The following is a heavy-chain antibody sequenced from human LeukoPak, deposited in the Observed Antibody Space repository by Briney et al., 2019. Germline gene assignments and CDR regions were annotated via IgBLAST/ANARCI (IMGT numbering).Heavy chain of an antibody. CDR2: INTNTGNP. J-gene: IGHJ6*02. Sequence: ASVEVSCKASGYTFTSYAMNWVRQAPGQGLEWMGWINTNTGNPTYAQGSTGRFVFSLDTSVSTAYLQISSLKAEDTAVYYCARGNRLLWFGELIYPLGPYYYYGMDVWGQGTTVTVSS. V-gene: IGHV7-4-1*02. D-gene: IGHD3-10*01. CDR3: ARGNRLLWFGELIYPLGPYYYYGMDV. CDR1: GYTFTSYA.